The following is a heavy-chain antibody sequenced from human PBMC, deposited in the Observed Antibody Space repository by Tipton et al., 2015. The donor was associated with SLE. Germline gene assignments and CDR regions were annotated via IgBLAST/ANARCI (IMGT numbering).Heavy chain of an antibody. CDR2: IYYSGGT. V-gene: IGHV4-30-4*08. CDR1: GGSISSGDYY. J-gene: IGHJ3*02. Sequence: TLSLTCTVSGGSISSGDYYWSWIRQPPGKRLEWIGYIYYSGGTYYNPSLKSRLIISEDTSKNQFSLRLSSVTAADTAVYYCAREANIWGQGTMVTVSS. CDR3: AREANI.